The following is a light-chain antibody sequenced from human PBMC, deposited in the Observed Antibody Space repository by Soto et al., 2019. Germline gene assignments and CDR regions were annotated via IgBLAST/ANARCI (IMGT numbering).Light chain of an antibody. CDR2: SAS. CDR1: QSVNKW. J-gene: IGKJ4*01. CDR3: QQYQSYPLT. Sequence: DIQMPQSPSTLSASVGDRVTITCRASQSVNKWLDWYQQKPGTAPNLLIYSASTLQSGVPSRFGGSGSGTEFTLTISRLQPDDFATYYCQQYQSYPLTFGGGTKVEIE. V-gene: IGKV1-5*01.